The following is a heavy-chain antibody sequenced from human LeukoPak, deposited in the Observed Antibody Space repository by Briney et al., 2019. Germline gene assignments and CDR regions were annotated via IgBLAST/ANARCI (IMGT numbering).Heavy chain of an antibody. CDR1: GYTFTSYD. Sequence: GASVKVSCKASGYTFTSYDINWVRQATGQGLEWMGWMNPNSGNTGYAQKFQGRVTMTRNTSISTAYMELSSLRSEDTAVYYCARGVLGRGTYYYGSGSQYYFDYWGQGTLVTVSS. V-gene: IGHV1-8*01. CDR2: MNPNSGNT. CDR3: ARGVLGRGTYYYGSGSQYYFDY. J-gene: IGHJ4*02. D-gene: IGHD3-10*01.